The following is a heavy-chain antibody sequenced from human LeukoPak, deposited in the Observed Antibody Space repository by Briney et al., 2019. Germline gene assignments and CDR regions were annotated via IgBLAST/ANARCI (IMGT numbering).Heavy chain of an antibody. CDR2: ISGSGGST. CDR1: GFTFSSYA. Sequence: GGSLRLSCAASGFTFSSYAMSWVRQAPGKGLEWVSAISGSGGSTYYADSVKGRFTISRDNSKNTLYLQMNSLRAEDTAVYYCVHRHSGSYRAQVPNFDYWGQGTLVTVSS. CDR3: VHRHSGSYRAQVPNFDY. J-gene: IGHJ4*02. V-gene: IGHV3-23*01. D-gene: IGHD1-26*01.